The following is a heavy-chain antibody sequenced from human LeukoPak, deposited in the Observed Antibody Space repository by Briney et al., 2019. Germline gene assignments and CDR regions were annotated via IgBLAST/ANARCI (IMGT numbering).Heavy chain of an antibody. Sequence: SETLSLTCTVSGGSIGSYYWSWIRQPPGKGLEWIGYIYYSGSTNYNPSLKSRVTISVDTSKNQFSLKLSSVTAADTAVYYCATLTGYSSESWFDPWGQGILVTVSS. D-gene: IGHD3-9*01. CDR3: ATLTGYSSESWFDP. CDR1: GGSIGSYY. CDR2: IYYSGST. J-gene: IGHJ5*02. V-gene: IGHV4-59*01.